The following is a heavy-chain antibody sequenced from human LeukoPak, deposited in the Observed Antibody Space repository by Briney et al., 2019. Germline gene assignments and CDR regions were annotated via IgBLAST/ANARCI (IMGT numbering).Heavy chain of an antibody. CDR3: AKSGYDFWSGYYGY. J-gene: IGHJ4*02. CDR2: ISGSGGST. V-gene: IGHV3-23*01. CDR1: GFTFSNYA. D-gene: IGHD3-3*01. Sequence: GGSLRLSCVASGFTFSNYAMSWVRQAPGKGLEWVSAISGSGGSTYYADSVKGRFTISRDNSKNTLYLQMNSLRAEDTAVYYCAKSGYDFWSGYYGYWGQGTLVTVSS.